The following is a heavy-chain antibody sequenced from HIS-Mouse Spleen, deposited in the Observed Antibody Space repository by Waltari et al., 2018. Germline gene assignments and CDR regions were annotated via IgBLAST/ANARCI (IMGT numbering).Heavy chain of an antibody. V-gene: IGHV3-30*04. Sequence: QVQLVESGGGVVQPGRSLRLSCAASGFTFSSYAMHWVRQAPGKGLGWVSGISYEGSNKYYADSVKGRFTISRDNSKNTLYLQMNSLRAEDTAVYYCARGGIAARPKAFDIWGQGTMVTVSS. J-gene: IGHJ3*02. D-gene: IGHD6-6*01. CDR3: ARGGIAARPKAFDI. CDR2: ISYEGSNK. CDR1: GFTFSSYA.